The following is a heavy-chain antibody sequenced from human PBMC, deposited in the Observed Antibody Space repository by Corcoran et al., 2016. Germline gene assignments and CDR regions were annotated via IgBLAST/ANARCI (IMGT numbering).Heavy chain of an antibody. Sequence: QVQLVESGGGVVQPGRSLRLSCAASGFTFSSYGIHWVRQAPGKGLEWVAVISYDGSNKYYADSGKGRFTISRDNSKNMLYLQMNSLRAEDTAVYYCASENVEIHWGQGTLVTVSS. J-gene: IGHJ4*02. CDR3: ASENVEIH. CDR1: GFTFSSYG. V-gene: IGHV3-30*03. CDR2: ISYDGSNK. D-gene: IGHD2-21*01.